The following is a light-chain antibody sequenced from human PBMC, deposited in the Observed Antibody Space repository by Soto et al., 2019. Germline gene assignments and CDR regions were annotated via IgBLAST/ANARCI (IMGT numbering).Light chain of an antibody. CDR1: TSDVGGYNY. CDR2: DVI. CDR3: SSYTSTSTYV. Sequence: QSVLTQPASVSGSPGQSVAISCTGTTSDVGGYNYVSWYQRHPGKAPKLIIQDVINRPSGVSDRFSGSKSGNTASLSISGLQAEDEADYYCSSYTSTSTYVFGSGTKVTV. V-gene: IGLV2-14*01. J-gene: IGLJ1*01.